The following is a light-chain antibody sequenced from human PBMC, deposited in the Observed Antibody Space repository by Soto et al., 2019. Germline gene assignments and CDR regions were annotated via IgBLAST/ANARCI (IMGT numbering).Light chain of an antibody. CDR1: QSVSSSY. CDR3: QHYGSSPPYT. CDR2: GAS. Sequence: EIVLTQSPGTLSLSPGERATLSCRASQSVSSSYLAWYQQKPGQAPRLLIYGASSRATGIPDRFSGSGSGTDFTLTISRLEPDDCAAYFCQHYGSSPPYTFGQGTKLEIK. J-gene: IGKJ2*01. V-gene: IGKV3-20*01.